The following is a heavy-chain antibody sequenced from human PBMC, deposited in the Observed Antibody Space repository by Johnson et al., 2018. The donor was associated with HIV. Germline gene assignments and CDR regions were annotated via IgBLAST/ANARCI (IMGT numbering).Heavy chain of an antibody. V-gene: IGHV3-30*04. D-gene: IGHD6-13*01. CDR3: ARERGRIAADAFDI. CDR1: GFTFSSYA. CDR2: ISYDGSKK. Sequence: VQLVESGGVVFQPGRSLRLSCAASGFTFSSYAMHCVRQAPGKRLECVAVISYDGSKKYYADSLNGRFTISRDNSKNTLYLQMNSLRAEDTAVYYCARERGRIAADAFDIWGQGTMVTVSS. J-gene: IGHJ3*02.